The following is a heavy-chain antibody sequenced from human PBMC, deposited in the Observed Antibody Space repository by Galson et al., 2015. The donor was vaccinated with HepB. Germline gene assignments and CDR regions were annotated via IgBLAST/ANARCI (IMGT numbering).Heavy chain of an antibody. J-gene: IGHJ4*02. CDR1: GDSINSYY. CDR3: ARLGRIVATITDYFDY. D-gene: IGHD5-12*01. V-gene: IGHV4-4*07. Sequence: SETLSLTCTVSGDSINSYYWSWIRQPAGKGLEWIGRVYSRGRANYNPSLESRVTMSVDTSKNHFFLKLTSVTAADTAVYYCARLGRIVATITDYFDYWGQGTLVTVSS. CDR2: VYSRGRA.